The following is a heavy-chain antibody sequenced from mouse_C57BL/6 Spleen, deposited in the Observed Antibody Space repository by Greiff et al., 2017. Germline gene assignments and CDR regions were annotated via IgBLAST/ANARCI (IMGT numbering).Heavy chain of an antibody. CDR2: ISSGGGYI. CDR1: GFTFRSYA. D-gene: IGHD1-1*01. CDR3: TRYCTTIVSQWYFDV. J-gene: IGHJ1*03. V-gene: IGHV5-9-1*02. Sequence: EVHLVESGAGLVRPGGSLKLSCAASGFTFRSYAMSWVRQTPEKRLEWVAYISSGGGYIYYADNVKGRFTISRDNARNPLYLQIVSLKSGDTSMYYCTRYCTTIVSQWYFDVWGTGTTVTVSS.